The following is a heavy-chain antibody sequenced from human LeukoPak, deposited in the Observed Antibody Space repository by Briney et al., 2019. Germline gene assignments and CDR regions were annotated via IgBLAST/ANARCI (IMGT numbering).Heavy chain of an antibody. V-gene: IGHV3-23*01. CDR2: ISRSGGST. D-gene: IGHD3-3*01. Sequence: PGGSLRLSCVASGFTLRSYAMNWVRQAPGKGLEWVSAISRSGGSTYSADSVKGRFTISRDTSKDTLYLQMNSLRAEDTAVYYCAAAYFGVDQYYYGMDVWGQWTTVTVSS. CDR1: GFTLRSYA. J-gene: IGHJ6*02. CDR3: AAAYFGVDQYYYGMDV.